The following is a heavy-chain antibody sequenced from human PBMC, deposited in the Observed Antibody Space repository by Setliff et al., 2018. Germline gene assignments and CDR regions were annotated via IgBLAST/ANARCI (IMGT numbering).Heavy chain of an antibody. V-gene: IGHV3-23*01. CDR1: GFTFTSYA. J-gene: IGHJ4*02. CDR3: AKRGPYCSGGTCHYYFDY. CDR2: ISGSGGST. Sequence: TGGSLRLSCAASGFTFTSYAMRWVRQAPGKGLEWVSSISGSGGSTYYADSVKGRFTISRANSKNTVYLEMNSLRAEDTAVYYCAKRGPYCSGGTCHYYFDYWGQGTLVTVSS. D-gene: IGHD2-15*01.